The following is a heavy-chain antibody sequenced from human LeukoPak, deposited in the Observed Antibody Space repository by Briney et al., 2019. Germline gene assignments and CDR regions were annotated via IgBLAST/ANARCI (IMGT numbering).Heavy chain of an antibody. J-gene: IGHJ4*02. D-gene: IGHD6-13*01. CDR1: GYSFTNYW. V-gene: IGHV5-51*01. CDR3: TRTGYSSRWAIDN. CDR2: IYPGDSDT. Sequence: GESLKISCNGSGYSFTNYWIGWVRQMPGKGLEWMGIIYPGDSDTRYSPSFQGQVTISADKSISTAYLQWCSLKASDTAMYYCTRTGYSSRWAIDNWGQGTLVTVSS.